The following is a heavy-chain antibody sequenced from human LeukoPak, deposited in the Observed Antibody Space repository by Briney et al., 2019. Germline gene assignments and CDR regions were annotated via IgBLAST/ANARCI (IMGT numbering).Heavy chain of an antibody. V-gene: IGHV3-48*03. Sequence: PGGSLRLSCATSGFTFSSIWMSWVRQAPGKGLEWVSYISSSGSTIYYADSVKGRFTISRDNAKNSLYLQMNSLRAEDTAVYYCARVGATSYGDYDYWGQGTLVTVSS. CDR2: ISSSGSTI. D-gene: IGHD4-17*01. CDR3: ARVGATSYGDYDY. CDR1: GFTFSSIW. J-gene: IGHJ4*02.